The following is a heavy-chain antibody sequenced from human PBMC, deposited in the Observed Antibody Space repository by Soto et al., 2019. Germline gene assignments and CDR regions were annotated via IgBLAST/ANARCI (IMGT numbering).Heavy chain of an antibody. CDR3: ARRSGYGNWFDP. Sequence: SETLSLTYTVSGGSISSYDWSWIRQPPGKGLEWIGYIYYSGSTNYNPSLKSRVTISVDTSKNQFSLKLSSVTAADTAVYYCARRSGYGNWFDPWGQGTLVTVSS. CDR2: IYYSGST. D-gene: IGHD5-12*01. J-gene: IGHJ5*02. CDR1: GGSISSYD. V-gene: IGHV4-59*01.